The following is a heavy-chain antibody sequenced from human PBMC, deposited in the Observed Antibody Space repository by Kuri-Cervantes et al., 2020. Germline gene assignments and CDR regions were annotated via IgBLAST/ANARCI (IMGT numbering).Heavy chain of an antibody. CDR2: IIPIFGTA. CDR1: GYTFTSYD. D-gene: IGHD2-15*01. CDR3: ASHSGYCSGGSCYSTFSYYYYMDV. J-gene: IGHJ6*03. Sequence: SVKVSCKASGYTFTSYDINWVRQAPGQGLEWMGGIIPIFGTANYAQKFQGRVTITADESTSTAYMELSSLRSEDTAVYYCASHSGYCSGGSCYSTFSYYYYMDVWGKGTTVTVSS. V-gene: IGHV1-69*13.